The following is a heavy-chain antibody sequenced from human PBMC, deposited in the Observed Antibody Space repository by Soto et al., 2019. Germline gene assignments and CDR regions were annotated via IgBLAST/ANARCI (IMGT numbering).Heavy chain of an antibody. J-gene: IGHJ4*02. CDR2: ISGYNGNS. CDR1: GYTLTSYG. D-gene: IGHD2-15*01. Sequence: QVQLLQSGAEVKKPGASVKVSCKASGYTLTSYGISWVRQAPGQGLEWLGRISGYNGNSNYAQNLQGRVTMTKDTSTSTAYMELRSLRSDDTAVYYWAREYFQDIVVVVVAAEGLGYWGQGTLVTVSS. V-gene: IGHV1-18*01. CDR3: AREYFQDIVVVVVAAEGLGY.